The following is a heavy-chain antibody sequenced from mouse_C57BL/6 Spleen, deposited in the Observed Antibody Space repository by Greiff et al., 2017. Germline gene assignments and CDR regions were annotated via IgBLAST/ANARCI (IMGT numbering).Heavy chain of an antibody. D-gene: IGHD1-1*01. J-gene: IGHJ4*01. CDR2: ISSGGSYT. V-gene: IGHV5-6*02. CDR1: GFTFSSYG. CDR3: ARHPSTVVAEDAMDY. Sequence: EVKLVESGGDLVKPGGSLKLSCAASGFTFSSYGMSWVRQTPDKRLEWVATISSGGSYTYYPDSVKGRFTISRDNAKNTLYLQMSSLKSEDTAMYYCARHPSTVVAEDAMDYWGQGTSVTVSS.